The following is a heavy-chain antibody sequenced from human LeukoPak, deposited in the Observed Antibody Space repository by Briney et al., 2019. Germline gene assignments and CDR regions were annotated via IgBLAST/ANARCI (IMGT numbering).Heavy chain of an antibody. Sequence: PGGSLRLSCAASGFTFTDFYMTWIRQAPGKGLQWVSYISGPSSTIYYADSVKGRFTISRDNAKSSLHLQMNSLRAEDTAVYYCARALYYVSGRYLNDYWGQGTLVTVSS. V-gene: IGHV3-11*04. J-gene: IGHJ4*02. CDR3: ARALYYVSGRYLNDY. D-gene: IGHD3-10*01. CDR2: ISGPSSTI. CDR1: GFTFTDFY.